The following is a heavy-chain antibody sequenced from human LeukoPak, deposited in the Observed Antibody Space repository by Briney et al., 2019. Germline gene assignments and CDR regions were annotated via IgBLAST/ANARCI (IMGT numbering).Heavy chain of an antibody. CDR2: IYYTGST. CDR3: ARQKGGVAGLKYYFDF. CDR1: GGSISSSSYY. D-gene: IGHD6-19*01. J-gene: IGHJ4*02. V-gene: IGHV4-39*01. Sequence: ASETLSITCTVSGGSISSSSYYWGWIRQPPGKGLEWIGSIYYTGSTYYKPSLKSRVTISVDTSKNQFSLKLSSVTVADTAVYYCARQKGGVAGLKYYFDFWGQGTLVTVSS.